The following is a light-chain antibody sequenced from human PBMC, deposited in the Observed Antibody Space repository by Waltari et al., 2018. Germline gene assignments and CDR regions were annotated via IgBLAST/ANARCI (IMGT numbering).Light chain of an antibody. CDR3: RHFLRLPVT. V-gene: IGKV3-20*01. CDR1: QSVSRA. J-gene: IGKJ1*01. Sequence: EIVLTQSPGTLSLSLGERATVSCRASQSVSRALAWYQQKPGQAPRLLIYGSSTRATGIPDRFSGSGSATDFSLTISRLEPGDFAVYYCRHFLRLPVTFGQGTTVEI. CDR2: GSS.